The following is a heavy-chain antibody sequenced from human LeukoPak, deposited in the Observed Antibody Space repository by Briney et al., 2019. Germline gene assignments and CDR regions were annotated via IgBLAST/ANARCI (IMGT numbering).Heavy chain of an antibody. CDR1: GCSFINYW. J-gene: IGHJ4*02. CDR3: ARHGSSGPFYY. CDR2: IFTGYSDT. Sequence: GGSLKISFKGSGCSFINYWSGWGRRMAGKGGGGMSIIFTGYSDTRYTPSFQGQVTISADKSISTAYLQWSSLKASDTAMYYCARHGSSGPFYYWGQGTLVTVSS. V-gene: IGHV5-51*01. D-gene: IGHD3-22*01.